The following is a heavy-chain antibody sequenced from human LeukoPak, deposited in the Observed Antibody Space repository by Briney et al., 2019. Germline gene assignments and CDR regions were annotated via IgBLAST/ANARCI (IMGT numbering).Heavy chain of an antibody. Sequence: SEPLSLTCTVSGRSISTYYWSWVRQPTGKGQEWIGRFYVSGSIDYNPSLKSRITISVDKSKNQFSLKLTSVTAADTAVYYCARQGGLGTPASGSLEAFDYWGQGILVTVSS. D-gene: IGHD4-23*01. V-gene: IGHV4-4*07. J-gene: IGHJ4*02. CDR3: ARQGGLGTPASGSLEAFDY. CDR1: GRSISTYY. CDR2: FYVSGSI.